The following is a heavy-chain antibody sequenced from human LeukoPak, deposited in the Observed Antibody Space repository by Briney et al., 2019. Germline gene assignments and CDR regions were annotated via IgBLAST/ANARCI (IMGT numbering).Heavy chain of an antibody. V-gene: IGHV1-18*01. Sequence: ASVTVSCTASGYTFTSYGISWVRQAPGQGLEWMGWISAYNGNTNYAQKLQGRVTMTTDTSTSTAYMELRSLRSDDTAVYCGARDRVWCSELLAWGQGTLVTVSS. CDR3: ARDRVWCSELLA. CDR1: GYTFTSYG. CDR2: ISAYNGNT. D-gene: IGHD3-16*01. J-gene: IGHJ5*02.